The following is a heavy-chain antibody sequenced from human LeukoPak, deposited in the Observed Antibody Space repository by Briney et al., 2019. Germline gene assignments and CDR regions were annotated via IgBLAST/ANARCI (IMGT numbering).Heavy chain of an antibody. CDR3: ARDPGYSSGWFDY. Sequence: GGSLRLSCVVSGFTFSSYSMSWVRQAPGKGLEWVSSISASSNFISYADSVKGRFTISRDNAKKSLYLQMNSVRAEDTAVYYCARDPGYSSGWFDYWGQEALVTVSS. D-gene: IGHD6-19*01. CDR1: GFTFSSYS. J-gene: IGHJ4*02. V-gene: IGHV3-21*01. CDR2: ISASSNFI.